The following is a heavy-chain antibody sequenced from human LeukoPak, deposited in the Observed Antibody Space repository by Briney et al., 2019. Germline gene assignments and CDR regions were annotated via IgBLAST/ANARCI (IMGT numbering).Heavy chain of an antibody. CDR1: GGSISSGSYY. CDR3: ARGRITIFGVVTAALGI. Sequence: SQTLSLTCTVSGGSISSGSYYWSWIRQPAGKGLEWIGRIYTSGSTNYNPSLKRRVTISVDTSKNQFSLKLSSVTAADTAVYYCARGRITIFGVVTAALGIWGQGTMVTVSS. J-gene: IGHJ3*02. CDR2: IYTSGST. D-gene: IGHD3-3*01. V-gene: IGHV4-61*02.